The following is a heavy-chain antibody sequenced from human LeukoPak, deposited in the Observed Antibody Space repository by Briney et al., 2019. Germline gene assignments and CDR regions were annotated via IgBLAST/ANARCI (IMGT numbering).Heavy chain of an antibody. CDR1: GASVTSPTYY. V-gene: IGHV4-39*01. D-gene: IGHD4-17*01. CDR2: IHYSETT. J-gene: IGHJ4*02. CDR3: ARHVRAAGDYVEKTDY. Sequence: SETLSLTCTVSGASVTSPTYYWAWIRQPPGKGLEWIGSIHYSETTHYNPSLKGRVTISVDASKSQFSLKLTSVTSADTAVYYCARHVRAAGDYVEKTDYWDQGTLVTVSS.